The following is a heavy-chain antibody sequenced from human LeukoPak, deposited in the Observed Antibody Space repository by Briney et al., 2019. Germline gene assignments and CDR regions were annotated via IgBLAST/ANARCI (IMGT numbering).Heavy chain of an antibody. J-gene: IGHJ4*02. V-gene: IGHV3-21*01. Sequence: PGGSLRLSCAASGFTFSSYSMNRVRQAPGKGLEWVSSISSSSSYIYYTDSVKGRFTISRDNAKNSLYLQMNSLRAEDTAVYYCARDCSSTSCYPLDYWGQGTLVTVSS. D-gene: IGHD2-2*01. CDR3: ARDCSSTSCYPLDY. CDR1: GFTFSSYS. CDR2: ISSSSSYI.